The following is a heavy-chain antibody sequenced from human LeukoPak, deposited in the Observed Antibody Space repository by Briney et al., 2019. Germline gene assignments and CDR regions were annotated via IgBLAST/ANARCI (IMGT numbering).Heavy chain of an antibody. V-gene: IGHV4-59*01. CDR3: ARSTSGYEIDY. CDR1: GGSISGYF. D-gene: IGHD5-12*01. CDR2: MYYSGST. Sequence: PSETLSLTCTVSGGSISGYFWSWIRQPPGKGLGWIGYMYYSGSTNYNPSLKSRVTISVDTSKNQFSLKLSSVTAADTAVYYCARSTSGYEIDYWGQGTLVTVSS. J-gene: IGHJ4*02.